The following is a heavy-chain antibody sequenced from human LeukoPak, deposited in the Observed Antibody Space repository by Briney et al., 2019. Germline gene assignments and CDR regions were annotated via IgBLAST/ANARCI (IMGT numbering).Heavy chain of an antibody. CDR3: AKYSSSWYGADY. CDR2: ISYDGSNK. CDR1: GFTFSSYG. V-gene: IGHV3-30*18. Sequence: GRSLRLSCAASGFTFSSYGMHWVRQAPGKGLEWVAVISYDGSNKYYADSVKGRFTISRDNSKNTLYLQMNSLRAEDTAVYYCAKYSSSWYGADYWGQGTLVTVSS. J-gene: IGHJ4*02. D-gene: IGHD6-13*01.